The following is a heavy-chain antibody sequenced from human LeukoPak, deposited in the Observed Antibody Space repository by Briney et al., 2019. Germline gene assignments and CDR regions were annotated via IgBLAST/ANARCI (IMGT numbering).Heavy chain of an antibody. J-gene: IGHJ5*02. CDR1: GLTFSDYY. V-gene: IGHV3-11*01. CDR3: ATDGAGFDT. Sequence: SGGSLRLSCAASGLTFSDYYMSWIRQAPGKGLEWLPYINIGGTNTHYADSVKGRFTISRDNAKKSLYLEMTNLRAEDTAVYYCATDGAGFDTWGQGVLVTVSS. CDR2: INIGGTNT.